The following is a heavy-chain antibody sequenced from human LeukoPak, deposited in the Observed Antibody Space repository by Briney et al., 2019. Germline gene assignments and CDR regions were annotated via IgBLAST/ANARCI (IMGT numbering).Heavy chain of an antibody. J-gene: IGHJ1*01. CDR2: ISSSSSYI. CDR1: GFTFSSYS. CDR3: ARGLDTVVVPAAMLEYFQH. Sequence: GGSLRLSXAASGFTFSSYSMNWVRQAPGKGLEWVSSISSSSSYIYYADSVKGRFTISRDNAKNSLYLQMNSLRAEDTAVYYCARGLDTVVVPAAMLEYFQHWGQGTLVTVSS. D-gene: IGHD2-2*03. V-gene: IGHV3-21*01.